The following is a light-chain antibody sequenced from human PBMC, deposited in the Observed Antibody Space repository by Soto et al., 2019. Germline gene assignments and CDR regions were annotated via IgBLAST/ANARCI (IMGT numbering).Light chain of an antibody. Sequence: QSVPTQPPSASGSPGQSATISCPGTSSDVGGYNYVSWYQQYPGKAPKLKIYEVSRRPSGVPDRFSGSKSGNTASLTVSGLQAEDEADYYCSSYAGSSTWVFGGGTKLTVL. CDR2: EVS. CDR3: SSYAGSSTWV. J-gene: IGLJ2*01. CDR1: SSDVGGYNY. V-gene: IGLV2-8*01.